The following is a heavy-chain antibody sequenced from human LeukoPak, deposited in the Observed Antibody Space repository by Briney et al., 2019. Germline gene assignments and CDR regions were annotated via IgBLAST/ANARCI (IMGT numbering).Heavy chain of an antibody. CDR3: AKGRPGDI. V-gene: IGHV4-59*01. J-gene: IGHJ3*02. CDR1: GGSISSYF. CDR2: MHHSGSA. Sequence: PSETLSLTCTVSGGSISSYFWSWVRQSPGKGLEWIGFMHHSGSANSNPSLKSRVTISMDTSKNQFSLKMSSVTAADTAVYYCAKGRPGDIWGQGTMVTVSS.